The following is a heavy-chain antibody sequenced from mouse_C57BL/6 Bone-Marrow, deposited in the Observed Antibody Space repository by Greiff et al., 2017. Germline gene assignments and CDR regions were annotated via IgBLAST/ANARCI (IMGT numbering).Heavy chain of an antibody. Sequence: EVKLQESGPGLVKPSQSLSLTCSVTGYSITSGYYWNWIRQFPGNKLEWMGYISYDGSNNYNPSLKNRISITRDTSKNQFFLKLNSVTTEDTATYYCARDRLRYPYYYAMDYWGQGTSVTVSS. D-gene: IGHD1-1*01. V-gene: IGHV3-6*01. J-gene: IGHJ4*01. CDR3: ARDRLRYPYYYAMDY. CDR2: ISYDGSN. CDR1: GYSITSGYY.